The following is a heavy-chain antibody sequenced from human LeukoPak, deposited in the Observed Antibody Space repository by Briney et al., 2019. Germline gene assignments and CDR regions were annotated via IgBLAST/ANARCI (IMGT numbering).Heavy chain of an antibody. CDR2: TSDRGDYT. V-gene: IGHV3-23*01. D-gene: IGHD1-26*01. Sequence: GGSLRLSCAASGFTFSSYAMSWVRQAPGKGLEWVSGTSDRGDYTYYADSVKGRSTISRDNSKNTLYLQMNSLRAEDTALYFCAKKAQYNGNYPLDYWGQGTLVTVSS. CDR3: AKKAQYNGNYPLDY. J-gene: IGHJ4*02. CDR1: GFTFSSYA.